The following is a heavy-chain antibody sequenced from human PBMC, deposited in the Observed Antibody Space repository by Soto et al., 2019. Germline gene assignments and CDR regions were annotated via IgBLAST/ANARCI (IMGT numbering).Heavy chain of an antibody. V-gene: IGHV3-53*01. D-gene: IGHD6-13*01. CDR2: IYSGGST. J-gene: IGHJ6*02. CDR3: ARGRLAAAAVLYYYYGMDV. Sequence: LRLSCAASGFTVSSNYMSWVRQAPGKGLEWVSVIYSGGSTYYADSVKGRSTISRDNSKNTLYLQMNSLRAEDTAVYYCARGRLAAAAVLYYYYGMDVWGQGTTVTVSS. CDR1: GFTVSSNY.